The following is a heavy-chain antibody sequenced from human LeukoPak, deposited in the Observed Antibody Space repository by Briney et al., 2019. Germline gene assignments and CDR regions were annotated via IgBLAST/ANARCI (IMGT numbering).Heavy chain of an antibody. CDR1: DLTFSSNG. CDR2: IKEDGSEK. CDR3: ARKPIDY. J-gene: IGHJ4*02. Sequence: GGSLRLPCAASDLTFSSNGISGARQAPGKGLEWVANIKEDGSEKYYVDSVKGRFTISRDNVKNSLYLQMNSLRAEDTAVYYCARKPIDYWGQGTLVTVSS. V-gene: IGHV3-7*01. D-gene: IGHD1-14*01.